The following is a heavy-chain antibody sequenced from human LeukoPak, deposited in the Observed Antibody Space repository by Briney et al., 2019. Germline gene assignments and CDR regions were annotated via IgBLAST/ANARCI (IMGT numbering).Heavy chain of an antibody. CDR3: AKDRSRTYYYDSSGYSPFDY. Sequence: GGSLRLSCAASGFTVSSNYMSWVRQAPGKGLEWVSVIYSGGSTYYADSVKGRFTISRDNSKNTLYLQMNSLRAEDTAVYYCAKDRSRTYYYDSSGYSPFDYWGQGTLVTVSS. V-gene: IGHV3-53*01. CDR1: GFTVSSNY. CDR2: IYSGGST. D-gene: IGHD3-22*01. J-gene: IGHJ4*02.